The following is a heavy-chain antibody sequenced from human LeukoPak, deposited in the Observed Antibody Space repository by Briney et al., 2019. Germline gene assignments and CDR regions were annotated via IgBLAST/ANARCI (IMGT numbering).Heavy chain of an antibody. CDR2: ISYIGST. V-gene: IGHV4-59*11. CDR3: ARDPTTVTKGLDI. J-gene: IGHJ3*02. D-gene: IGHD4-17*01. Sequence: SETLSLTCTVSGGSFSSHYWSWIRQPPGKGLEWIGYISYIGSTNYNPSLKSRVTISVDTSKNQFSLKLSSVTAADTAVYYCARDPTTVTKGLDIWGQGTMDTVSS. CDR1: GGSFSSHY.